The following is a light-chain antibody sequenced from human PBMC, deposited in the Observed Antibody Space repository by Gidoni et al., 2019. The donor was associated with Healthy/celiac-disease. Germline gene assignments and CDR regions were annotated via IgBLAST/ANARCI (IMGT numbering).Light chain of an antibody. J-gene: IGLJ2*01. CDR2: QDS. V-gene: IGLV3-1*01. CDR3: QAWDSSTYVV. Sequence: SYELTQPPSVSVSPGQTASIACAGDKWGDKYACWYQQQPGQSPVLVIYQDSKRPSGIPERFSGSNSGNTATLTISGTQAMDEADYYCQAWDSSTYVVFGGGTKLPVL. CDR1: KWGDKY.